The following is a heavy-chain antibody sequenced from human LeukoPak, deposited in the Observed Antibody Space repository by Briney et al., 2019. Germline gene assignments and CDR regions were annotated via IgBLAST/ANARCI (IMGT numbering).Heavy chain of an antibody. CDR3: ARAGIAVAGTPHAFDI. D-gene: IGHD6-19*01. J-gene: IGHJ3*02. CDR2: IWYDGSNK. CDR1: GFTFSSYG. V-gene: IGHV3-33*01. Sequence: GRSLRLSCAASGFTFSSYGMHWVRQAPGKGLEWVAVIWYDGSNKYYADSVKGRFTISRDNSKNTLYLQMSSLRAEDTAVYYCARAGIAVAGTPHAFDIWGQGTMVTVSS.